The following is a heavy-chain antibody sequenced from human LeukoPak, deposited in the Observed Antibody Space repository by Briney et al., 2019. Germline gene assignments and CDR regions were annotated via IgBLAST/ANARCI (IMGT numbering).Heavy chain of an antibody. V-gene: IGHV4-61*01. CDR2: IYYSGST. CDR1: GGPVSSGSYY. J-gene: IGHJ4*02. D-gene: IGHD3-22*01. Sequence: PSETLSLTCTVSGGPVSSGSYYWSWIRQPPGKGLEWIGYIYYSGSTNYNPSLKSRVTISVDTSKNQFSLKLSSVTAADTAVYYCARARSGYYQTWGQGTLVTVSS. CDR3: ARARSGYYQT.